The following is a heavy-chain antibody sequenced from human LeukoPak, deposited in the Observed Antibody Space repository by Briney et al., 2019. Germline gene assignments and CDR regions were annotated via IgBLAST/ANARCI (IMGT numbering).Heavy chain of an antibody. V-gene: IGHV3-23*01. CDR1: GFAFSSDA. J-gene: IGHJ4*02. D-gene: IGHD2-2*01. CDR2: IRGDNSII. Sequence: GESLKISCAASGFAFSSDAMSWVRQAPGKGLEWVSLIRGDNSIIEYADSVKGRFTISRDNSKNTLYLQMNSLRAEDTAVYYCAKGRFTSSTFDYWGQGTLVTVSS. CDR3: AKGRFTSSTFDY.